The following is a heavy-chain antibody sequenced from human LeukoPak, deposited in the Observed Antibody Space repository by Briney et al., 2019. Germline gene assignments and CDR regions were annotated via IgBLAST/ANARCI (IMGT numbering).Heavy chain of an antibody. J-gene: IGHJ4*02. D-gene: IGHD3-10*01. CDR2: IGGSSDFT. CDR1: GFTFTTYA. Sequence: GGSLRLSCAASGFTFTTYAMSWVRQAPGKGLEWVSAIGGSSDFTYYAEYVKGRFTISRDNSKKTLYLQMNSLRAEDTAVYYCAKADRGWGVITKDWGQGTLVTVSS. CDR3: AKADRGWGVITKD. V-gene: IGHV3-23*01.